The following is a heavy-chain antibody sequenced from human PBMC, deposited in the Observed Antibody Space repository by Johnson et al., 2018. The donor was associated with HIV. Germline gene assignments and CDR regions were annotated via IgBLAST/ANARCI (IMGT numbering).Heavy chain of an antibody. Sequence: VQLVESGGGLVKPGGSLRLSCAASGFTFSNVWMSWVRQAPGKGLEWVGRIKRKIEAEATDYAAPVKGRFTISRDDSKNTLYLQINSLKTEDTAVYYCTTGFAAFDIWGQGTMVTVSS. V-gene: IGHV3-15*01. J-gene: IGHJ3*02. CDR3: TTGFAAFDI. CDR2: IKRKIEAEAT. CDR1: GFTFSNVW.